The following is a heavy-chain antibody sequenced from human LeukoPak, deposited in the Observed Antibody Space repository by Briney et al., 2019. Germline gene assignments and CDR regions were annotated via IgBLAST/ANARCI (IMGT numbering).Heavy chain of an antibody. CDR3: ARLPVIVGAWSPIDY. V-gene: IGHV1-2*02. J-gene: IGHJ4*02. CDR2: INPESGGT. D-gene: IGHD1-26*01. Sequence: REASVKVSCKASGYTFTGYYMHWERQAPGQGIEWMGWINPESGGTNYAQQFQGRVTMTRDTSISTAYMELTSLRSDDTAVYYCARLPVIVGAWSPIDYWGQGTRVTVSS. CDR1: GYTFTGYY.